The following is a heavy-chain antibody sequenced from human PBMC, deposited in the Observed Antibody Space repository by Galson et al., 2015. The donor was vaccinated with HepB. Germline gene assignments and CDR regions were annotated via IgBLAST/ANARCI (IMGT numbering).Heavy chain of an antibody. Sequence: SVKVSCKASGYTFTSYGISWVRQAPGQGLEWMGWISAYNGNTNYAQKLQGRVTMTTDASTSTAYMELRSLRSDDTAVYYCARDSNVYYDFWSGTPDAFDIWRQGTMVTVSS. CDR3: ARDSNVYYDFWSGTPDAFDI. D-gene: IGHD3-3*01. CDR1: GYTFTSYG. V-gene: IGHV1-18*04. J-gene: IGHJ3*02. CDR2: ISAYNGNT.